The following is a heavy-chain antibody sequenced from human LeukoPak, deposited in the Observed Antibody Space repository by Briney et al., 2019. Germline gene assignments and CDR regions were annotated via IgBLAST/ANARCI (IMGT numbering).Heavy chain of an antibody. CDR3: ATRRSTVWWLIDY. CDR1: GGSNSSGDYY. CDR2: IYYSGST. J-gene: IGHJ4*02. V-gene: IGHV4-30-4*08. D-gene: IGHD5-12*01. Sequence: SETLSLTCTVSGGSNSSGDYYWSWIRQPPGTGLEWIGYIYYSGSTYYNPSLKSRVTVSVDTSKNQFSLKLSSVTAADTAVYYCATRRSTVWWLIDYWGQGTLVTVSS.